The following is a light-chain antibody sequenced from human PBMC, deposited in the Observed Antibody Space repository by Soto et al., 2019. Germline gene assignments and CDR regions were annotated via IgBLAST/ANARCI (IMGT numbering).Light chain of an antibody. Sequence: QSVLTQPASVSGSPGQSITISCTGTNRDVGGYNYVSWYQQHPGKAPKLMIYEVSNRPSGVSTRFSGSKSGNTASLTISGLQAEDEADYYCSSYTSSSTRVFGTGTKVTVL. CDR2: EVS. V-gene: IGLV2-14*01. J-gene: IGLJ1*01. CDR3: SSYTSSSTRV. CDR1: NRDVGGYNY.